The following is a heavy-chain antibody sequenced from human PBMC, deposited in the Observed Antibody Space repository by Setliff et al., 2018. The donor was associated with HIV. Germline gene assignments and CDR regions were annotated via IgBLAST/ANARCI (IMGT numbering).Heavy chain of an antibody. D-gene: IGHD7-27*01. Sequence: PSETLSLTCTVSGDSINSGDSYWTWIRHHPGKGLEWIGYIYYSGSTNYNPSLESRVIISVDSSKNQFFLKLTSVTAADTAMYYCARVSQDLLGAFDIWGQGTMVTVSS. CDR1: GDSINSGDSY. CDR3: ARVSQDLLGAFDI. CDR2: IYYSGST. V-gene: IGHV4-31*03. J-gene: IGHJ3*02.